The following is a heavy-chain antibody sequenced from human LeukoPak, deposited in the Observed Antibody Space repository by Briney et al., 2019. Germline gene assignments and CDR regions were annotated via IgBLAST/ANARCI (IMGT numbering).Heavy chain of an antibody. D-gene: IGHD3-10*01. CDR2: INHSGST. CDR3: ARDSWFGELLFDY. Sequence: SETLSLTCAVYGGSFSGYYWSWIRQPPGKGLEWIGEINHSGSTNYNPSLKSRVTISVDTSKNQFSLKLSFVTAADTAVYYCARDSWFGELLFDYWGQGTLVTVSS. V-gene: IGHV4-34*01. CDR1: GGSFSGYY. J-gene: IGHJ4*02.